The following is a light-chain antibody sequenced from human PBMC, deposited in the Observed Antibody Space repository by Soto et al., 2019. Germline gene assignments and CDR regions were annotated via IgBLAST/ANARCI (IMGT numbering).Light chain of an antibody. CDR1: QSVLYSSNNKNY. Sequence: DIVMTQSPDSLAVSLGESATINCKSSQSVLYSSNNKNYLAWYQQKPGQPPKLLIYWASTRESGVTDRFSGSGSGTDFTLTISSLQAEDVAVYYCQQYYSTPLTFGGGTKVAIK. CDR2: WAS. J-gene: IGKJ4*01. CDR3: QQYYSTPLT. V-gene: IGKV4-1*01.